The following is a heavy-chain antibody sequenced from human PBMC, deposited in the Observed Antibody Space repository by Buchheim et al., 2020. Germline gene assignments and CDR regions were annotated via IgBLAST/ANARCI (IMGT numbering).Heavy chain of an antibody. D-gene: IGHD6-13*01. CDR2: ISSSSSTI. CDR1: GFTFSSYS. V-gene: IGHV3-48*04. J-gene: IGHJ6*02. Sequence: EVQLVESGGGLVQPGGSLRLSCAASGFTFSSYSMNWVRQAPGKGLEWVSYISSSSSTIYYADSVKGRFTISRDNAKNSLYLQMNSLRAEDTAVYYCAGLAAADRTDYYYYYGMDVWGQGTT. CDR3: AGLAAADRTDYYYYYGMDV.